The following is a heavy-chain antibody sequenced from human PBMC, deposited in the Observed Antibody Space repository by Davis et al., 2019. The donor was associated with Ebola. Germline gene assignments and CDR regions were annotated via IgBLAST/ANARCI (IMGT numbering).Heavy chain of an antibody. V-gene: IGHV4-34*01. CDR2: INHSGST. D-gene: IGHD3-22*01. CDR3: ARAGYYDSSGYYLDAFDI. CDR1: GGSISSGGYS. J-gene: IGHJ3*02. Sequence: MPSETLSLTCAVSGGSISSGGYSWSWIRQPPGKGLEWIGEINHSGSTNYNPSLKSRVTISLDTSKNQFSLKLSSVTAADTAVYYCARAGYYDSSGYYLDAFDIWGQGTMVTVSS.